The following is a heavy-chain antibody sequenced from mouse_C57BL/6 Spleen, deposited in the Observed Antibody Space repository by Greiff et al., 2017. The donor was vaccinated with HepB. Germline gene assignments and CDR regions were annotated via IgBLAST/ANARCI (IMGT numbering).Heavy chain of an antibody. CDR1: GYTFTSYW. CDR2: IDPSDSYT. D-gene: IGHD1-1*01. Sequence: QVQLQQPGAELVKPGASVKLSCKASGYTFTSYWMQWVKQRPGQGLEWIGEIDPSDSYTNYNQKFKGKATLTVDTSSSTAYMQLSSLTSEDSAVYYCARVDGSSSDYFDYWGQGTTLTVSS. CDR3: ARVDGSSSDYFDY. J-gene: IGHJ2*01. V-gene: IGHV1-50*01.